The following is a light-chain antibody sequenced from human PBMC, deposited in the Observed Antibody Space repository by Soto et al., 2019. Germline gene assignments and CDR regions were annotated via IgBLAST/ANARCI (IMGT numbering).Light chain of an antibody. CDR1: QSVSSS. CDR3: QQRRNWPLT. Sequence: EIVLTQSPATLSLSPGERATLSCRASQSVSSSLAWYQQKPGQTPRLLIYDVSNRATGIPARFSGSGSGTDFTLTVSSLEPEDFAVYYCQQRRNWPLTFGGGTKVEIK. CDR2: DVS. V-gene: IGKV3-11*01. J-gene: IGKJ4*01.